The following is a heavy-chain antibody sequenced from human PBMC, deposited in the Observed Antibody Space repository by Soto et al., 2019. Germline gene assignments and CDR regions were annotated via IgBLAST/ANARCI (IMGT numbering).Heavy chain of an antibody. J-gene: IGHJ5*02. V-gene: IGHV2-5*01. Sequence: GPTLVNPKQTLTRTLRFSWFSRSFCLVRVIWFRQPPGETLEWLALIHWNDDKRYSPYLKSRLTITKDTSKNQVVLTLTNLDPLDTGTYFCAHTKDSSGFLTSWGQGILVTVSS. D-gene: IGHD3-22*01. CDR1: WFSRSFCLVR. CDR3: AHTKDSSGFLTS. CDR2: IHWNDDK.